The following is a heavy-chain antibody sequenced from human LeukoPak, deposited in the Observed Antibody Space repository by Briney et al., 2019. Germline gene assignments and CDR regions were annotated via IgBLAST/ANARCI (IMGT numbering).Heavy chain of an antibody. CDR3: ARSGYYSYYFEF. Sequence: GGSLRLSCATSGFTFRTFWMSWVRHVPGRGGEWVANIKQEGSEKNYVDSVRGRFTISRDNTQNSLHLQMNSLRVEDTATYYCARSGYYSYYFEFWGQGTLVTVSS. D-gene: IGHD3-22*01. CDR1: GFTFRTFW. V-gene: IGHV3-7*01. CDR2: IKQEGSEK. J-gene: IGHJ4*02.